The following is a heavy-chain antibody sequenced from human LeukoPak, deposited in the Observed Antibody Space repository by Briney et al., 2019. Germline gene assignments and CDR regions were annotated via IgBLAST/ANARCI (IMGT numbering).Heavy chain of an antibody. Sequence: ASVKVSCKASGYTFTTYYIHWVRQAPGQGLEWMGVINPSGGSTSYAQKFQGRVSLTRDTSTSTVYMELSSLRSEDTAVYYCAREQLVRTYYFDFWGQGTLVTVSS. V-gene: IGHV1-46*01. CDR1: GYTFTTYY. CDR2: INPSGGST. J-gene: IGHJ4*02. D-gene: IGHD1-1*01. CDR3: AREQLVRTYYFDF.